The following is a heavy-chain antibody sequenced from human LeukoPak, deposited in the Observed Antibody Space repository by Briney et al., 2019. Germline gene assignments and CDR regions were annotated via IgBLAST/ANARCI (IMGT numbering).Heavy chain of an antibody. Sequence: SETLSLTCTVSGGSISSYYWSWIRQPPGKGLEWIGYIYYSGSTNYNPSLKSRVTISVDTSKNQFSLKLSSVTAADTAVYYCARHYYDFWSGYPNYYYYGMDVWGQGTTVTVS. CDR3: ARHYYDFWSGYPNYYYYGMDV. J-gene: IGHJ6*02. CDR1: GGSISSYY. V-gene: IGHV4-59*08. CDR2: IYYSGST. D-gene: IGHD3-3*01.